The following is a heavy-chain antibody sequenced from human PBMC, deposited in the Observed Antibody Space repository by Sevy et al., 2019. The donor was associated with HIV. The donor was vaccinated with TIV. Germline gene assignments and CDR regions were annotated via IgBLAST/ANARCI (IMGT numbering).Heavy chain of an antibody. CDR1: GYTFTGYY. CDR2: INPNSGGT. J-gene: IGHJ6*03. Sequence: VKVSCKASGYTFTGYYMHWVRQAPGQGLEWMGWINPNSGGTNYAQKFQGRVTMTRDTSISPAYMELSRLRSDDTAVYYCARGPPSIAVADRISYYMDVWGKGTTVTVSS. D-gene: IGHD6-19*01. V-gene: IGHV1-2*02. CDR3: ARGPPSIAVADRISYYMDV.